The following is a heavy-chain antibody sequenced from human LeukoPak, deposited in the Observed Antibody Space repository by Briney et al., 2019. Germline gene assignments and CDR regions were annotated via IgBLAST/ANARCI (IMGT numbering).Heavy chain of an antibody. J-gene: IGHJ4*02. Sequence: GGSLRLSFAASGFTFSSYWMSWVRQAPGKGLEWVSYISSSSSTIYYADSVKGRFTLSRDNAKNSLYLQMNSLRAEDTAVYYCARDGYGGNGGFDYWGQGTLVTVSS. CDR1: GFTFSSYW. CDR2: ISSSSSTI. D-gene: IGHD4-23*01. V-gene: IGHV3-48*04. CDR3: ARDGYGGNGGFDY.